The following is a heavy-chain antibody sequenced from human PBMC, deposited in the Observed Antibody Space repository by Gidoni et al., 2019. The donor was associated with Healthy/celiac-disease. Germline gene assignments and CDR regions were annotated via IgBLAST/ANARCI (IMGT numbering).Heavy chain of an antibody. J-gene: IGHJ4*02. D-gene: IGHD2-2*01. CDR1: GGSISSGGYY. Sequence: QVQLQESGPGLVKPSHTLSPTCPVLGGSISSGGYYWSGIRQHPGRGLEWIGYIYYSGSPYYNTALKSRVTISVDTSKNQFSLKLSSVTAADTAVYYGARGTQGPRYYFDYWGQGTLVTVSS. V-gene: IGHV4-31*03. CDR3: ARGTQGPRYYFDY. CDR2: IYYSGSP.